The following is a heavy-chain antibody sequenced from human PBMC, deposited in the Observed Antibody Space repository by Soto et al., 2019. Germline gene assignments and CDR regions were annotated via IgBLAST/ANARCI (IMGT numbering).Heavy chain of an antibody. CDR1: GFTFSSYA. CDR3: ARTHSSSWTGYYYYGMDV. V-gene: IGHV3-23*01. D-gene: IGHD6-13*01. J-gene: IGHJ6*02. Sequence: PGGSLRLSYAASGFTFSSYAMSWVRQAPGKGLEWVSAISGSGGSTYYADSVKGRFTISRDNSKNTLYLQMNSLRAEDTAVYYCARTHSSSWTGYYYYGMDVWGQGTTVTVSS. CDR2: ISGSGGST.